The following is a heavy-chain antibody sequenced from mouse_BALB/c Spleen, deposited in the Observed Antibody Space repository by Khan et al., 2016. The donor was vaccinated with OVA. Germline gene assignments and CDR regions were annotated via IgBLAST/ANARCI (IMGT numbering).Heavy chain of an antibody. CDR1: GFTFSTFG. Sequence: EVELVESGGDLVKPGGSLKLSCAASGFTFSTFGMSWVRQTPNKRLEWVATISSGGTYTYYPDSVKGRFTISRDNAKNTLYMQMSSLRSEDTAMYYCARRWVGLMEYWGQGTSVTVSS. D-gene: IGHD1-1*01. CDR3: ARRWVGLMEY. CDR2: ISSGGTYT. J-gene: IGHJ4*01. V-gene: IGHV5-6*01.